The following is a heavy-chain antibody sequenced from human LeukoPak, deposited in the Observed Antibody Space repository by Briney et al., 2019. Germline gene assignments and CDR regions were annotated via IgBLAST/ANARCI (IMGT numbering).Heavy chain of an antibody. CDR1: GGSFSGYY. J-gene: IGHJ5*02. D-gene: IGHD3-10*01. CDR2: INHSGST. V-gene: IGHV4-34*01. Sequence: SETLSLTCAVYGGSFSGYYWSWIRQPPGKGLEWIGEINHSGSTNYNPSLKSRVTISVDTSKNQFSLKLSSVTAADTAVYYCARSTFGPNWFDPWGQGTLVTVSS. CDR3: ARSTFGPNWFDP.